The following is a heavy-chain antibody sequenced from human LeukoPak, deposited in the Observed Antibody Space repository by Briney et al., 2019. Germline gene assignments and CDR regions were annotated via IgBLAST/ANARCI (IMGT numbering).Heavy chain of an antibody. J-gene: IGHJ6*03. CDR1: RSTFTDYY. V-gene: IGHV1-2*06. CDR3: ARGLPTASYYYMDV. Sequence: ASVKVSCRTSRSTFTDYYMHWVRQAPGQGLEWMGRINPNSGGTNYAQNFQGRVTMTRDTSITTAYMELSRLRSDDTAVYYCARGLPTASYYYMDVWGKGTTVTVPS. D-gene: IGHD2-2*01. CDR2: INPNSGGT.